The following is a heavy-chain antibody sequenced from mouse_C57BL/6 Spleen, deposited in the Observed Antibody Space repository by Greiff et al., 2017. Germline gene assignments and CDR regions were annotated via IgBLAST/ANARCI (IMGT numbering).Heavy chain of an antibody. CDR1: GYTFTDYY. Sequence: QVQLQQSGAELVRPGASVKLSCKASGYTFTDYYINWVKQRPGQGLEWIARIYPGSGNTYYNEKFKGKATLTAEKSSSTAYMQLSSLTSEDSAVYFCAREPITNAMDYWGQGTSVTVSS. CDR3: AREPITNAMDY. D-gene: IGHD1-1*01. J-gene: IGHJ4*01. CDR2: IYPGSGNT. V-gene: IGHV1-76*01.